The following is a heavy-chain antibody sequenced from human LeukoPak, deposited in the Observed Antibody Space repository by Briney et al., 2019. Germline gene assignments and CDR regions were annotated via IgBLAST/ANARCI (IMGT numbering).Heavy chain of an antibody. CDR3: ARVSLNQDIVVAVAASHFDY. D-gene: IGHD2-15*01. CDR2: ISAYNGNT. V-gene: IGHV1-18*04. CDR1: GYTFTSYG. Sequence: GASVKVACKASGYTFTSYGISWVRQAPGQGLEWMGWISAYNGNTNYAQKLQGRVTMTTDTSTSTAYMELRSLRSDDTAVYYCARVSLNQDIVVAVAASHFDYWGQGTLVTVSS. J-gene: IGHJ4*02.